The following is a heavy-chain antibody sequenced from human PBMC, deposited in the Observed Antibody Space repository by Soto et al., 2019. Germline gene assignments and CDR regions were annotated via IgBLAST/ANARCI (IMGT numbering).Heavy chain of an antibody. J-gene: IGHJ5*02. CDR3: ARLEYCTNGVCANAIDP. CDR1: GYTFTSYG. Sequence: AASLKVSCKASGYTFTSYGISWVRQAPGQGLEWMGWISAYNGNTNYAQKLQGRVTMTTDTSTSTAYMELRSLRSDDTAVYYCARLEYCTNGVCANAIDPWGQGTLVTVSS. V-gene: IGHV1-18*01. CDR2: ISAYNGNT. D-gene: IGHD2-8*01.